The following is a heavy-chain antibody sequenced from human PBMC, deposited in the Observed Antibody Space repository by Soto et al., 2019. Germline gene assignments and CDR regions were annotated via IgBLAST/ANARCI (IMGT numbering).Heavy chain of an antibody. CDR1: GYTFTSYD. D-gene: IGHD4-17*01. J-gene: IGHJ4*02. Sequence: QVQLVQSGAEVKKPGASVKVSCKASGYTFTSYDINWVRQATGQGLEWMGWMNPNSGNTGYAQKFQGRVTMTRNTAITTAYMEVRSLRSEDTGVYYCAGTLCGENVDYWGQGTLVTVSS. CDR3: AGTLCGENVDY. V-gene: IGHV1-8*01. CDR2: MNPNSGNT.